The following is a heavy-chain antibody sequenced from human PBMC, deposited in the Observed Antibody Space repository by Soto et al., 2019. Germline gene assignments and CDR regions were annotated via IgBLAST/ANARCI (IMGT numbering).Heavy chain of an antibody. CDR2: IYYSGST. Sequence: QVQLQESGPGLVKPSQTLSLTCTVSGGSISSGDYYWSWIRQPPGKGLEWIGYIYYSGSTYYNPSLKSRVTISVDTSKNQFSLKLSSVTAADTAVYYCARGPPGGTLFGVVIPHFDYWGQGTLVTVSS. CDR3: ARGPPGGTLFGVVIPHFDY. D-gene: IGHD3-3*01. CDR1: GGSISSGDYY. J-gene: IGHJ4*02. V-gene: IGHV4-30-4*01.